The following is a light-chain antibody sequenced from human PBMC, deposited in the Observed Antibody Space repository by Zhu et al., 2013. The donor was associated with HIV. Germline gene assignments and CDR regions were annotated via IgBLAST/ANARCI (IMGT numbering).Light chain of an antibody. J-gene: IGLJ3*02. V-gene: IGLV1-51*01. CDR1: SSNIGNNF. CDR2: DDN. CDR3: GTWDAGLSVWL. Sequence: QSVLTQPPSVSAAPGQKVTISCSGSSSNIGNNFVSWYQQLPGTAPKLLIYDDNKRPSGIPDRFSASKSGTSATLGITGLQTGDEADYYCGTWDAGLSVWLFGGGTKLTVL.